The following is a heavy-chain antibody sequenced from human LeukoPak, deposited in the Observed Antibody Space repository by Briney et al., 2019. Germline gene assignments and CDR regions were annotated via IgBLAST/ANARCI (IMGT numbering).Heavy chain of an antibody. CDR3: ARVGSSSWYYFDY. CDR2: IYYSGST. Sequence: SETLSLTCTVSGGSISSSSYYWGWIRQPPGKGLEWIGSIYYSGSTYYNPSLKSRVTISVHTSKNQFSLKLSSVTAADTAVYYCARVGSSSWYYFDYWGQGTLVTVSS. J-gene: IGHJ4*02. V-gene: IGHV4-39*07. CDR1: GGSISSSSYY. D-gene: IGHD6-13*01.